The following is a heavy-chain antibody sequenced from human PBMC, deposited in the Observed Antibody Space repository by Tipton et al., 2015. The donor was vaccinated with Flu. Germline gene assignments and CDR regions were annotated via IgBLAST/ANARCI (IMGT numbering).Heavy chain of an antibody. D-gene: IGHD3-9*01. J-gene: IGHJ4*02. CDR3: ARGPYDILRGHYAGSAPFDY. V-gene: IGHV3-64*01. CDR2: ISSNGGST. Sequence: GSLRLSCAASGFTFSTYAMHWVRQAAGQGLEYVSAISSNGGSTYYANSVKGRFISSRDNSKNTLYLQMGSLRAEDMAVYYCARGPYDILRGHYAGSAPFDYWGQGTLVIVSS. CDR1: GFTFSTYA.